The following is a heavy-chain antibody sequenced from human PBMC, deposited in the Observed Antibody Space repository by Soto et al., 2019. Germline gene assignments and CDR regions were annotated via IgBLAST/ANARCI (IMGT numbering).Heavy chain of an antibody. J-gene: IGHJ4*02. D-gene: IGHD6-13*01. CDR1: VFTFSSYK. CDR2: ITSSSKTI. V-gene: IGHV3-48*02. CDR3: ASAGYSSSWPYFDY. Sequence: GSLRLCCAAPVFTFSSYKMNWVRQAPGKGLEWVSFITSSSKTIYYADSVKGRFTISRDNAKNSLYLQMNSLRDDDTAVYYCASAGYSSSWPYFDYWGQGTLVTVSS.